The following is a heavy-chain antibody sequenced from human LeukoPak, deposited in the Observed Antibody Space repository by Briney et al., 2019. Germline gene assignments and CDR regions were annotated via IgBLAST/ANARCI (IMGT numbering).Heavy chain of an antibody. CDR3: AKQWLRQVPPDY. Sequence: GGSLRLSCAASGFTFSSYGMHWVRQAPGKGPEWVAVISYDGSNKYYADSVKGRFTISRDNSKNTLYLQMNSLRAEDTAVYYCAKQWLRQVPPDYWGQGTLVTVSS. J-gene: IGHJ4*02. D-gene: IGHD5-12*01. V-gene: IGHV3-30*18. CDR2: ISYDGSNK. CDR1: GFTFSSYG.